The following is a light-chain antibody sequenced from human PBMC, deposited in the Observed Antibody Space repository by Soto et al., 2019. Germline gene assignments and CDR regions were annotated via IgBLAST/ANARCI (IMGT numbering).Light chain of an antibody. CDR2: DVR. CDR3: SSYTRSSTLYV. J-gene: IGLJ1*01. V-gene: IGLV2-14*01. Sequence: QSALTQPASVSGSPGQSITISCTGTSSDVGGYNSVSWYQQYPSKAPKLMIYDVRNRPSGVSNRFSGSKSGNTASLTISGLQAEDEADYYCSSYTRSSTLYVFGTGTKLTVL. CDR1: SSDVGGYNS.